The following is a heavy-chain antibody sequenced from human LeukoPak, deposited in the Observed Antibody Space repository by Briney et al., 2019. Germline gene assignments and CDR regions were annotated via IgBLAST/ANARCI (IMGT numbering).Heavy chain of an antibody. J-gene: IGHJ4*02. D-gene: IGHD6-19*01. CDR2: IYSGGST. CDR3: AKDTPLTTYTSGWSSNSFDY. Sequence: PGGSLRLSCAASGFTVSSNYMSWVRQAPGKGLEWVSVIYSGGSTYYADSVKGRFTISRDNSKDTPYLQMHSLRAEDTAVYFCAKDTPLTTYTSGWSSNSFDYWGQGTLVAVSS. V-gene: IGHV3-53*01. CDR1: GFTVSSNY.